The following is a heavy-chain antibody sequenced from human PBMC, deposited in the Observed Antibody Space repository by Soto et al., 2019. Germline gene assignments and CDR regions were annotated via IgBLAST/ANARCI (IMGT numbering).Heavy chain of an antibody. V-gene: IGHV3-23*01. CDR3: AKERSNRLVVDYYYYYGMDV. Sequence: GGSLRLPCAACGFTVSSYPMSWVRQAPGKGLEWVSPISGSGGSTYYADAVKGRFTISRDNSKNTLYLQMNSLRAEDTAVYYCAKERSNRLVVDYYYYYGMDVWGQGPTVSVYS. J-gene: IGHJ6*02. D-gene: IGHD3-22*01. CDR1: GFTVSSYP. CDR2: ISGSGGST.